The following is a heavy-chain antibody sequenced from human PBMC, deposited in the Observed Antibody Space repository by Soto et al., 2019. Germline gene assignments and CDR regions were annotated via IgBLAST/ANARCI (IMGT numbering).Heavy chain of an antibody. J-gene: IGHJ4*02. CDR1: GFTFTSSA. CDR2: IVGGSGNT. CDR3: AAVASDYYILTGYEF. V-gene: IGHV1-58*01. D-gene: IGHD3-9*01. Sequence: QMQLVQSGPEVKKPGTSVKVSCKASGFTFTSSAVQWVRQARGQRLEWLGWIVGGSGNTNYAQKFQERVTITRDLSTRTAYMELSSLRSVDTAVYYCAAVASDYYILTGYEFWGQGTLVTVSS.